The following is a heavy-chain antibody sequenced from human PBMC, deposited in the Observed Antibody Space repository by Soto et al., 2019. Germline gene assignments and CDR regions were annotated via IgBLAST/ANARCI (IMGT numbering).Heavy chain of an antibody. CDR2: ISAYNGNT. CDR1: GYTFTSYG. CDR3: ARGKGGLLWFGEPRGCFDY. V-gene: IGHV1-18*01. J-gene: IGHJ4*02. Sequence: ASVKVSCKASGYTFTSYGISWVRQAPGQGLEWMGWISAYNGNTNYAQKLQGRVTMTTDTSTSTAYMELRSLRSDDTAVYYCARGKGGLLWFGEPRGCFDYWGQGPVVTVSS. D-gene: IGHD3-10*01.